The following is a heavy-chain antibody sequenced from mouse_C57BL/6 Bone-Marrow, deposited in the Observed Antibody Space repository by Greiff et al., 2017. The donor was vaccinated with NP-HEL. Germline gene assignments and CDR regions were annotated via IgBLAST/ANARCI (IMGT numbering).Heavy chain of an antibody. CDR2: INPGSGGT. V-gene: IGHV1-54*01. Sequence: VQLQQSGAELVRPGTSVKVSCKASGYAFTNYLIEWVKQRPGQGLEWIGVINPGSGGTNYNEKFKGKATLTVDKSSSTAYMQLSSLTSEDSAVYFCAREGRAWFAYWGQGTLVTVSA. J-gene: IGHJ3*01. CDR3: AREGRAWFAY. CDR1: GYAFTNYL.